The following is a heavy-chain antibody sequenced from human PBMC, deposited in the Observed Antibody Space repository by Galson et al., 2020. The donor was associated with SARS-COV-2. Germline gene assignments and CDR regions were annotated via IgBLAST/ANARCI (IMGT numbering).Heavy chain of an antibody. CDR2: INPSGGST. D-gene: IGHD6-13*01. Sequence: ASVKVSCKASGYTFTSYYMHWVRQAPGQGLEWMGIINPSGGSTSYAQKFQGRVTMTRDTSTSTVYMELSSLRSEDTAVYYCARVRGGAAAGTTLYYYYYGMDVWGQGTTVTVSS. CDR3: ARVRGGAAAGTTLYYYYYGMDV. V-gene: IGHV1-46*01. CDR1: GYTFTSYY. J-gene: IGHJ6*02.